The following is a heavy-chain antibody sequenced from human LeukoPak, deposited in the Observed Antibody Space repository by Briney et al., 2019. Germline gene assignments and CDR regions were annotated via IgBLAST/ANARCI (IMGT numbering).Heavy chain of an antibody. J-gene: IGHJ4*02. V-gene: IGHV3-7*01. CDR2: ITPDGSGD. CDR1: GFTFRNHW. D-gene: IGHD1-7*01. CDR3: ARLMGTVTTYDY. Sequence: GGCLRLSCAASGFTFRNHWMSWVRQAPGRGREWVASITPDGSGDYYLDSVRGGFTISRDNAENSLFLQMSSLGAEDTAVYYCARLMGTVTTYDYWGQGTLVTVSS.